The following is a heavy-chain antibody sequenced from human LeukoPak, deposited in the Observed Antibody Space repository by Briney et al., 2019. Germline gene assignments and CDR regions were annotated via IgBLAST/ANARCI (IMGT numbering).Heavy chain of an antibody. CDR3: ASGSGSYRTPYYYMDV. Sequence: GGSLRLSCAASGSTVSSNYMSWVRQAPGKGLEWVSVIYSGGSTYYADSVKGRFTISRDNSKNTLYLQMNSLRAEDTAVYYCASGSGSYRTPYYYMDVWGTGTTVAVSS. CDR1: GSTVSSNY. V-gene: IGHV3-53*01. D-gene: IGHD3-10*01. CDR2: IYSGGST. J-gene: IGHJ6*03.